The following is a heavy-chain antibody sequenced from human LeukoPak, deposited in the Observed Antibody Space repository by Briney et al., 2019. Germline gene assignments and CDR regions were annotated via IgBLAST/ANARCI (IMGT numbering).Heavy chain of an antibody. D-gene: IGHD2-15*01. J-gene: IGHJ4*02. CDR2: IIPIFGTA. V-gene: IGHV1-69*06. Sequence: SVKVSCKASGGTFSSYAISWVRQAPGHGLEWMGGIIPIFGTANYAQKFQGRVTITADKSTSTAYMELSSLRSEDTAVYYCAQTSLGYCSGGSCYPHYWGQGTLVTVSS. CDR1: GGTFSSYA. CDR3: AQTSLGYCSGGSCYPHY.